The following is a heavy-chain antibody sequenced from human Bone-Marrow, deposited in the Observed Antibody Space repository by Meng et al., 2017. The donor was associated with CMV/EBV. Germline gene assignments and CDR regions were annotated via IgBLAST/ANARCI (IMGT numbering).Heavy chain of an antibody. CDR1: GFTFSSYW. J-gene: IGHJ4*02. V-gene: IGHV3-7*01. D-gene: IGHD3-22*01. CDR2: IKQDGSEK. Sequence: GESLKISCAASGFTFSSYWMSWVRQAPGKGLEWVANIKQDGSEKYYVDSVKGRFTISRDNAKNSLYLQMNSLRAEDTAVYYCARDDTYYYDSSGYFDYWGQGKLVNVDS. CDR3: ARDDTYYYDSSGYFDY.